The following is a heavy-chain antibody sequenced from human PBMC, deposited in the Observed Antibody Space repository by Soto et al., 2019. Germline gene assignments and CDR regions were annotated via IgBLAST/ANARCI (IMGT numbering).Heavy chain of an antibody. J-gene: IGHJ6*02. D-gene: IGHD5-18*01. Sequence: GGSLRLSCAASGFTFSSYGMHWVRQAPGKGLEWVAVIWYDGSNKYYADSVKGRFTISRDNSKNTLYLQMNSLRAEDTAVYYCARGGGYSYGYLYGMDVWGQGTTVTVSS. V-gene: IGHV3-33*01. CDR3: ARGGGYSYGYLYGMDV. CDR2: IWYDGSNK. CDR1: GFTFSSYG.